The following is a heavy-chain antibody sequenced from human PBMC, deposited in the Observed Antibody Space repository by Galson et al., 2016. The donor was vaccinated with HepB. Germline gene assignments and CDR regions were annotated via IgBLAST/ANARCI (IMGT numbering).Heavy chain of an antibody. CDR2: ISSDGNDQ. D-gene: IGHD4-23*01. J-gene: IGHJ4*02. CDR3: AKGLDYAGHLGAFDY. V-gene: IGHV3-30*18. CDR1: GFTFSSFT. Sequence: SLRLSCAASGFTFSSFTMRWVRQTPGKNLEWLAIISSDGNDQYYTDSVKGRFTISRDNSKNTLSLQMNSLRPADTAVYFCAKGLDYAGHLGAFDYWGQGTLVTVSS.